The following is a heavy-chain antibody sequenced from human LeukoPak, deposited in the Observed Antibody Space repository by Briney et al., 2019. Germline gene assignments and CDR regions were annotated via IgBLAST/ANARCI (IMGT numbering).Heavy chain of an antibody. CDR2: ISGSGGST. J-gene: IGHJ4*02. D-gene: IGHD2-2*01. CDR1: GFTFSSYA. Sequence: GGSLRLSCAASGFTFSSYAMSWVRQAPGKGLEWVSAISGSGGSTYYAASVKGRFTISRDNSKNTLYLQMNSLRAEDTAVYYCAKDLYCSSTSCLPYYFDYWGQGTLVTVSS. CDR3: AKDLYCSSTSCLPYYFDY. V-gene: IGHV3-23*01.